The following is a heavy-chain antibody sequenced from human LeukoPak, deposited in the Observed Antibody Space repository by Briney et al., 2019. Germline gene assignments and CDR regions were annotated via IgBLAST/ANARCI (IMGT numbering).Heavy chain of an antibody. D-gene: IGHD2-2*01. CDR2: IKQDGSEK. V-gene: IGHV3-7*01. CDR3: ARAGGYCSSTSCPEAFDI. CDR1: GFTFSSYW. Sequence: GGSLRLSCAASGFTFSSYWMSWVRQAPGKGLEWVANIKQDGSEKYYVDSVKGRLTISRDNAKNSLYLQMNSLRAEDTAVYYCARAGGYCSSTSCPEAFDIWGQGTMVTVSS. J-gene: IGHJ3*02.